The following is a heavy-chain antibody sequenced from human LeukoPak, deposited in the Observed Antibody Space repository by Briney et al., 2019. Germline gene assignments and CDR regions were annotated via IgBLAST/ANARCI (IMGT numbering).Heavy chain of an antibody. CDR3: AREGVATTPPYFDY. J-gene: IGHJ4*02. CDR2: IYSGGST. V-gene: IGHV3-66*02. CDR1: GFTVSSNY. Sequence: PGGSLRLSCAASGFTVSSNYMSWVGQAPGKGLEWVSVIYSGGSTYYADSVKGRFTISRDNSKNTLYLQMNSLRAEDTAVYYCAREGVATTPPYFDYWGQGTLVTVSS. D-gene: IGHD5-12*01.